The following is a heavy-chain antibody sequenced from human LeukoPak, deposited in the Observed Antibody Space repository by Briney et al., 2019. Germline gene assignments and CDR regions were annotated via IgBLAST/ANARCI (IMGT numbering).Heavy chain of an antibody. CDR2: ISGSGGST. Sequence: PGGSLRLSCAASGFTFTSYAMNWVRQAPGKGLEWVSAISGSGGSTYYADSVKGRFTISRDNSKNTLYLQMNSLRAEDTAVYYCARSSLGHCSGGSCYGMDVWGQGTTVTVSS. V-gene: IGHV3-23*01. J-gene: IGHJ6*02. CDR1: GFTFTSYA. CDR3: ARSSLGHCSGGSCYGMDV. D-gene: IGHD2-15*01.